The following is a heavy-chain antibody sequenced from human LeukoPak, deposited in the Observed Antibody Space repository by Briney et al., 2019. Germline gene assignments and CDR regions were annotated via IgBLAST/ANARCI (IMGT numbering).Heavy chain of an antibody. CDR2: IYPGDSDT. Sequence: GESLKISCKGSGYSFTNYWIGWVRQMPGKGLEWMGIIYPGDSDTRYSPSFQGQVTISADKSISTAYLQWSSLKASDTAMYYCARQQRFLEWLLQGAFDIWDQGTMVTVSS. CDR3: ARQQRFLEWLLQGAFDI. CDR1: GYSFTNYW. J-gene: IGHJ3*02. D-gene: IGHD3-3*01. V-gene: IGHV5-51*01.